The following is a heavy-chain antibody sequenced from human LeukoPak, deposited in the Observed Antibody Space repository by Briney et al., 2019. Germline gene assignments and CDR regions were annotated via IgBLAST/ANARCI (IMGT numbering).Heavy chain of an antibody. CDR3: ARTSSHAFDI. J-gene: IGHJ3*02. V-gene: IGHV1-69*05. D-gene: IGHD6-6*01. CDR2: IIPIFGTA. Sequence: ASVKVSCKASGGTFSSYAISWVRQAPGQGLEWMGGIIPIFGTANYAQKFQGRVAITTDESTSTAYMELSSLRSEDTAVYYCARTSSHAFDIWGQGTMVTVSS. CDR1: GGTFSSYA.